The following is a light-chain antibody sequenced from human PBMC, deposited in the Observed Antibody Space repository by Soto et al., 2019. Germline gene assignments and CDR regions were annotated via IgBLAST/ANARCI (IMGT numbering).Light chain of an antibody. Sequence: QSVLTQPPSVSGAPGQRVTISCTGTSSDIGAGYDVQWYQQLPGAAPGLLILGNTNRPSGVPDRFSGSRSGTAASLAISGLEAEDEADSDCQCYDVRLSVSVVFGGGTQLTVL. V-gene: IGLV1-40*01. CDR3: QCYDVRLSVSVV. J-gene: IGLJ2*01. CDR2: GNT. CDR1: SSDIGAGYD.